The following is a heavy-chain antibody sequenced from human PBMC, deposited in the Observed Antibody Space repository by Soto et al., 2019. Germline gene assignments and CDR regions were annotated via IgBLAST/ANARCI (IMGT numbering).Heavy chain of an antibody. D-gene: IGHD1-1*01. Sequence: GALRLSCTASGFTFSNAWMSWVRQAPGKGLEWVGRIKSKANGGTTDYAAPVKGRFTISRDDSRNMVYLQLNSLKTEDTAVYYCTTATWKLDPWGQGTRFSVSS. V-gene: IGHV3-15*01. CDR1: GFTFSNAW. CDR2: IKSKANGGTT. CDR3: TTATWKLDP. J-gene: IGHJ5*02.